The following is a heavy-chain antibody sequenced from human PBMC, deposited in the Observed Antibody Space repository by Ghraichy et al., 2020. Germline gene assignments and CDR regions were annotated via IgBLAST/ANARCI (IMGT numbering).Heavy chain of an antibody. CDR3: ARDFKVKTWGYAPYEMDI. Sequence: GGSLRLSCAASGFSFNKYSMNWVRQAPGKGLEWVASISSAGNTIYYADSVKGRFTISRDNAKNSLFLQMNSLRAEDTAVYYCARDFKVKTWGYAPYEMDIWGQGTTVTVTS. J-gene: IGHJ6*02. CDR2: ISSAGNTI. V-gene: IGHV3-21*01. CDR1: GFSFNKYS. D-gene: IGHD3-16*01.